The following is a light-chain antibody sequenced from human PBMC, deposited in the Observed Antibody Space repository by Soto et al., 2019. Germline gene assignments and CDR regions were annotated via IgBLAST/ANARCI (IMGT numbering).Light chain of an antibody. Sequence: EIVMTQSPATLSVSPGEKDTLSCRASQSVSSNLAWYQQKPGQAPSLLIYGASTRATGIPARFSGSGSGTEFTFTISSLQSEDFAVYYCQQYNNWPGTFGQGTKV. V-gene: IGKV3D-15*01. CDR1: QSVSSN. J-gene: IGKJ1*01. CDR2: GAS. CDR3: QQYNNWPGT.